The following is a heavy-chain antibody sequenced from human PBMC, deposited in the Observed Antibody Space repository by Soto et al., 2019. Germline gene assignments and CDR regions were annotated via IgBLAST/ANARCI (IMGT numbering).Heavy chain of an antibody. J-gene: IGHJ4*02. V-gene: IGHV3-23*01. CDR3: ARGSSSWYLLDY. Sequence: PGGSLRLSCAASGFTFSSYAMSWVRQAPGKGLEWVAAISGSGGSTYYADSVKGRFTISRDNSQNTLYLQMNSLRAEDTAVYYCARGSSSWYLLDYWGQGTLVTVSS. D-gene: IGHD6-13*01. CDR2: ISGSGGST. CDR1: GFTFSSYA.